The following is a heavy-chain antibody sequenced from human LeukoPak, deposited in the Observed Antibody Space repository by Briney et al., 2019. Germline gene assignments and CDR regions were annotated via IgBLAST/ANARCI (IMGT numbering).Heavy chain of an antibody. D-gene: IGHD3-10*01. V-gene: IGHV4-30-4*01. Sequence: NPSETLSLTCTVSGGSISSGDYDWSWLRQPPGKGLEWIGYIYYSGSTYYNPSLKSRVTITVDTSKNQFSLKLSSVTAADTAVYYCARVYSDYGSGLPYFQHWGQGTLVTVSS. CDR3: ARVYSDYGSGLPYFQH. J-gene: IGHJ1*01. CDR1: GGSISSGDYD. CDR2: IYYSGST.